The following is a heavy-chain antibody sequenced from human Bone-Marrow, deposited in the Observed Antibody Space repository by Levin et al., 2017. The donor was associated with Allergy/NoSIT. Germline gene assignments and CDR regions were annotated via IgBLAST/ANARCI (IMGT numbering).Heavy chain of an antibody. CDR2: TYYRSKWYD. J-gene: IGHJ4*02. CDR3: ARDRGGYSGYEGEQGFDS. V-gene: IGHV6-1*01. Sequence: SQTLSLTCAISGDSVSSTSASWTWIRQSPSRGLEWLGRTYYRSKWYDDYAVSVKSRITINPDTSKNEFSLHLNSVTPEDTAVYYCARDRGGYSGYEGEQGFDSWGQGTLVTVSS. D-gene: IGHD5-12*01. CDR1: GDSVSSTSAS.